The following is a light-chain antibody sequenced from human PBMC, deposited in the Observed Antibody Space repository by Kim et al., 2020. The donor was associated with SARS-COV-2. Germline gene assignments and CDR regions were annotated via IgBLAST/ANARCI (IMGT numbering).Light chain of an antibody. J-gene: IGLJ3*02. V-gene: IGLV3-19*01. CDR2: GKN. CDR3: NSRDSSGYHWV. Sequence: SSELTQDPAVSVALGQTVRITCQGDSLRSYYPSRYQQKPGKAPVLVIYGKNNRPSGIPDRFSGSSSGKTASLTITGAQAEDEADYYCNSRDSSGYHWVFG. CDR1: SLRSYY.